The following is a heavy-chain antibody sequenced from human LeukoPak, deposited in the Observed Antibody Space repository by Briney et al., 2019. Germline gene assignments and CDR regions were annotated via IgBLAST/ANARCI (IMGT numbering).Heavy chain of an antibody. CDR1: GGSISSSSYY. J-gene: IGHJ4*02. V-gene: IGHV4-39*01. Sequence: SETLSLTCTVSGGSISSSSYYWGWVRQPPGKGLEWIGSMYYSGSTYYKPSLKSRVTISADTSKNQFSLKLNSLTAADTAVYYCARHKGGAVNEIDYWGQGTLVTVSS. CDR3: ARHKGGAVNEIDY. CDR2: MYYSGST. D-gene: IGHD6-19*01.